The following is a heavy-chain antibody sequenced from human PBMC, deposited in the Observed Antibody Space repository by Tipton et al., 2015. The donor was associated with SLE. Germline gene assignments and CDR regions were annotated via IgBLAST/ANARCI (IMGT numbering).Heavy chain of an antibody. V-gene: IGHV1-24*01. CDR2: FDPEEAEI. CDR3: ARDSIIFRGVGGFDY. CDR1: GYSLTELP. J-gene: IGHJ4*02. D-gene: IGHD3-10*01. Sequence: QSGAEVKKPGASVKVSCKVSGYSLTELPMHWVRQAPGKGLEWMGGFDPEEAEIMYAQKFQGRVTMTEDTSTDTAYMELGSLRSEDTAVYYCARDSIIFRGVGGFDYWGQGTLVTVSS.